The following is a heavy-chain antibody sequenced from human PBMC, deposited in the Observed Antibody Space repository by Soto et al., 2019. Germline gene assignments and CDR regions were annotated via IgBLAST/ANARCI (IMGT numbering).Heavy chain of an antibody. CDR1: GFTFSSYA. V-gene: IGHV3-48*02. J-gene: IGHJ5*02. CDR3: AIGVRFFER. D-gene: IGHD3-3*01. CDR2: ISSSSSTI. Sequence: HPGGSLRLSCAASGFTFSSYAMSWVRQAPGKGLEWVSYISSSSSTISSADSVKGRFTISRDNAKNSLYLQMNSLRDEDTAVYYCAIGVRFFERWGQGTLVTVSS.